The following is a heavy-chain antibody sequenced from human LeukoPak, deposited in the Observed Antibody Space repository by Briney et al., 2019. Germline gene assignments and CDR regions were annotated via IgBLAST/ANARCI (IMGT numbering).Heavy chain of an antibody. D-gene: IGHD2-2*02. J-gene: IGHJ4*02. CDR1: GFTFSSYA. Sequence: GGSLRLSCAASGFTFSSYAMSWVRHAPGRGLEWVSSISSSSSYIYYADSVKGRFTISRDNAKNSLYLQMNSLRAEDTAVYYCARLRMWGSTIPFDYWAREPWSPSPQ. V-gene: IGHV3-21*01. CDR2: ISSSSSYI. CDR3: ARLRMWGSTIPFDY.